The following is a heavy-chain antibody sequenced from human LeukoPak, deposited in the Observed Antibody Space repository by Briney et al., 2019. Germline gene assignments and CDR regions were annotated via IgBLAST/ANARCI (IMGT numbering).Heavy chain of an antibody. CDR2: ISSSSSYI. Sequence: GGSLRLSCAASGFTFSSYSMNWVRQAPGKGLEWDSSISSSSSYIYYADSVKGRFTISRDNAKNSLYLQMNSLRAEDTAVYYCARGAPYDSSGYYDYWGQGTLVTVSS. CDR1: GFTFSSYS. D-gene: IGHD3-22*01. V-gene: IGHV3-21*04. J-gene: IGHJ4*02. CDR3: ARGAPYDSSGYYDY.